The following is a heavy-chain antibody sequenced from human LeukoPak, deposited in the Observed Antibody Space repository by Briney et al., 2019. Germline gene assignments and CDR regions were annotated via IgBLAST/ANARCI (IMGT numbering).Heavy chain of an antibody. CDR1: GGSISSSSYY. CDR3: ARAYYYGSGSYTYFDY. J-gene: IGHJ4*02. D-gene: IGHD3-10*01. CDR2: IYYSGST. Sequence: PSETLSLTCTVSGGSISSSSYYWGWIRQPPGKGLEWIGSIYYSGSTYYNPSLKSRVTISVDRSKNQFSLKLSSVTAADTAVYYCARAYYYGSGSYTYFDYWGQGTLVTVSS. V-gene: IGHV4-39*07.